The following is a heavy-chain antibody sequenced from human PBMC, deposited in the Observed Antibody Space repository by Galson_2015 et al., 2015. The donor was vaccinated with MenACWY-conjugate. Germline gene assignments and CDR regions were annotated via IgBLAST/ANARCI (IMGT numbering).Heavy chain of an antibody. CDR2: ISYDGSNK. J-gene: IGHJ3*02. D-gene: IGHD1-26*01. CDR1: GFTFSSYA. Sequence: SLRLSCAASGFTFSSYAMHWVRQAPGKGLEWVAVISYDGSNKYYADSVKGRFTISRDNSKNTLYLQMNSLRAEDTAVYYCIVGATKQGVVGFEIWGQGTMVTVSS. V-gene: IGHV3-30*04. CDR3: IVGATKQGVVGFEI.